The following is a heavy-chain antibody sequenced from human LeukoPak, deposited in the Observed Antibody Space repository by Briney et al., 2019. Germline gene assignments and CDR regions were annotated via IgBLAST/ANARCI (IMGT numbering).Heavy chain of an antibody. V-gene: IGHV3-48*01. Sequence: GGSLRLSCTVSGFTLSSYEMTWFRQAPGKGLEWVSYISSSSSTIYYADSLKGRFTISRDNAKSSLYLQMNSLRAEDTAVYYCVRASHIVVVTAIPQGYYYYMDVWGKGTTVTVSS. CDR1: GFTLSSYE. J-gene: IGHJ6*03. D-gene: IGHD2-21*02. CDR3: VRASHIVVVTAIPQGYYYYMDV. CDR2: ISSSSSTI.